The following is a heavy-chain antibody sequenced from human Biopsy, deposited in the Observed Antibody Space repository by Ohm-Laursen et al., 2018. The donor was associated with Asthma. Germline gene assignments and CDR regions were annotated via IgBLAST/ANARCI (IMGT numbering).Heavy chain of an antibody. J-gene: IGHJ6*02. CDR3: ARRITIFGVVQKDHGMDA. D-gene: IGHD3-3*01. CDR2: ISYGGKT. Sequence: SETLSLTCTVSGGSMTPTSHYWAWIRQAPGKGLEWIGYISYGGKTSYNPSLKNQVTISRDTSKNQFSLRLTSVTAADTAVYFCARRITIFGVVQKDHGMDAWGQGTTVIVSS. V-gene: IGHV4-39*01. CDR1: GGSMTPTSHY.